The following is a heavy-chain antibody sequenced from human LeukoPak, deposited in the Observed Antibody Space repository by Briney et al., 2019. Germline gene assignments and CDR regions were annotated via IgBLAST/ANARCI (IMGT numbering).Heavy chain of an antibody. CDR3: ARTPPIAAAGTFDY. CDR1: GFTFSSYS. Sequence: GGSLRLSCAASGFTFSSYSMNWVRQAPGKGLEWVSSISSSSSYIYYADSVKGRFTISRDNAKNSLYLQMNSLRAEDTAVYYCARTPPIAAAGTFDYWGQGTLVTVSS. D-gene: IGHD6-13*01. CDR2: ISSSSSYI. J-gene: IGHJ4*02. V-gene: IGHV3-21*01.